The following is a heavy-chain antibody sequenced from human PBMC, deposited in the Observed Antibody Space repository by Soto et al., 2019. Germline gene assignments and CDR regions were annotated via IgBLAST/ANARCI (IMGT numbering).Heavy chain of an antibody. Sequence: EVQVVESGGGLVQPGGSLRLSCTTSGFTFGDFAMSWFRQAPGKGLEWLSFIRSKSAGGTTEYAASVRGRFTSSRDDSKSIDYLQMNSLKTEDTAVYYCARSSGRTDYGWEYWGQGTLVTVSS. CDR3: ARSSGRTDYGWEY. D-gene: IGHD3-16*01. J-gene: IGHJ4*02. V-gene: IGHV3-49*03. CDR1: GFTFGDFA. CDR2: IRSKSAGGTT.